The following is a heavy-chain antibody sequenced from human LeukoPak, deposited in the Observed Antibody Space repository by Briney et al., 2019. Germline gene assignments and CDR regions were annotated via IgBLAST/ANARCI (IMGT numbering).Heavy chain of an antibody. V-gene: IGHV4-38-2*02. D-gene: IGHD6-6*01. CDR1: GYSISSGYY. CDR3: ARVGSSSWRTHDY. J-gene: IGHJ4*02. Sequence: SETLSLTCTVSGYSISSGYYWGWIRQPPGKGLEWIGSIYHSGSTYYNPSFKSRVTISVDTSKNQFSLKLSSVTAADTAVYYCARVGSSSWRTHDYWGQGTLVTVSS. CDR2: IYHSGST.